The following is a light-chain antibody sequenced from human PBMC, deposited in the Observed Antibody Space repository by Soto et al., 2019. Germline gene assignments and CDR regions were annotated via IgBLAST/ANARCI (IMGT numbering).Light chain of an antibody. CDR3: AAWDDSLSGLV. J-gene: IGLJ2*01. CDR2: RSN. CDR1: SSNIGSNY. V-gene: IGLV1-47*01. Sequence: QSVLTQPPSASGTPGQRVTISCSGRSSNIGSNYVYWYQQLPGTAPKLLIYRSNQRPSGVPDRFSGSKSGTSASLAISGLRSEDEADYYCAAWDDSLSGLVFGGGTKVTVL.